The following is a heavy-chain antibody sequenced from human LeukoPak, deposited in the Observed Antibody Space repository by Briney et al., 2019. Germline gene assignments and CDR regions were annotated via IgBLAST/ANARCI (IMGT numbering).Heavy chain of an antibody. Sequence: PGGSLRLSCAASGFTFSSYWMSWVRQAPGKGLEWVANIKQDGSEKYYVDSVKGRFTISRDNSKNTLYLQMNSLRAEDTAVYYCAKDPGVAAAGGGYWGQGTLVTVSS. J-gene: IGHJ4*02. CDR1: GFTFSSYW. CDR3: AKDPGVAAAGGGY. V-gene: IGHV3-7*01. D-gene: IGHD6-13*01. CDR2: IKQDGSEK.